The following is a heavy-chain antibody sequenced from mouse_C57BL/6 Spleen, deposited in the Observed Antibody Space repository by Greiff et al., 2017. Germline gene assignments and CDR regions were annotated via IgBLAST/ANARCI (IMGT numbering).Heavy chain of an antibody. Sequence: EVQLQQSGAELVRPGASVKLSCTASGFNIKDDYMHWVKQRPEQGLEWIGWIDPENGDTEYASKFQGKATITADTSSNTAYLQLSSLTSEDTAVYYCTPIYYGNSWGQGTTLTVSS. CDR3: TPIYYGNS. D-gene: IGHD2-1*01. J-gene: IGHJ2*01. CDR2: IDPENGDT. V-gene: IGHV14-4*01. CDR1: GFNIKDDY.